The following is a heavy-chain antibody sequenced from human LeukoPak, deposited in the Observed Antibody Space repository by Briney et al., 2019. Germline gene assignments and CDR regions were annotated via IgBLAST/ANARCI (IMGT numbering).Heavy chain of an antibody. CDR1: GYTFTSYY. CDR2: INPSSGST. V-gene: IGHV1-46*01. J-gene: IGHJ6*03. CDR3: ARGARWTYMDV. D-gene: IGHD4/OR15-4a*01. Sequence: ASVKVSCKASGYTFTSYYMHWMRQAPGQGLELMGIINPSSGSTSYAQKFQGRVTMTRDMSTSTVYMELSRLTSEDTAVYYCARGARWTYMDVWGKGTTVTVSS.